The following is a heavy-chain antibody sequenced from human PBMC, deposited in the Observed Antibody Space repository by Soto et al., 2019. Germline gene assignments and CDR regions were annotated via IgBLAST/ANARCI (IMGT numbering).Heavy chain of an antibody. J-gene: IGHJ6*02. CDR2: IFDAATA. D-gene: IGHD3-10*01. Sequence: QVQLQESGPGLMKPSGTLSLICSVSGESVGRGTNYWSWVRQAPGRGMEWIGYIFDAATAIYNPSFESRVPISLDAAKNQVSLKLTSVTAADTAIYYCARDRRGSADGFIYYYGMEVWGQGTSVTVSS. CDR3: ARDRRGSADGFIYYYGMEV. CDR1: GESVGRGTNY. V-gene: IGHV4-61*01.